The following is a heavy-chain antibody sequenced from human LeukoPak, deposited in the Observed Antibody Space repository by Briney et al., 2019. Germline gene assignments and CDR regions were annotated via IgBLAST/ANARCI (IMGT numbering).Heavy chain of an antibody. Sequence: PGGSLRLSCAASGFTLSDYYMSWIRQAPGKGLEWVSYISSSGSTIYYADSVKGRFTISRDNAKNSLYLQMNSLRAEDTAVYYCARDPHSIYNGAPMDVWGKGTTVTVSS. J-gene: IGHJ6*03. CDR3: ARDPHSIYNGAPMDV. D-gene: IGHD2-8*01. CDR2: ISSSGSTI. CDR1: GFTLSDYY. V-gene: IGHV3-11*04.